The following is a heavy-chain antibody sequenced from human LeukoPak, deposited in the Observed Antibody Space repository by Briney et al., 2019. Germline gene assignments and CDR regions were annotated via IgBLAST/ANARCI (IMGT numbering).Heavy chain of an antibody. CDR2: IVASSGAT. CDR1: GFSFSNYA. CDR3: AKGGYDYVEIGYFDY. J-gene: IGHJ4*03. V-gene: IGHV3-23*01. Sequence: GGSLRLSCAASGFSFSNYAVNWVRQAPGKGLEWVSLIVASSGATFYADSVKGRFTISRDKSKNTLYLQMKSLRAEDTAVYYCAKGGYDYVEIGYFDYWGQGAPVTVSS. D-gene: IGHD5-12*01.